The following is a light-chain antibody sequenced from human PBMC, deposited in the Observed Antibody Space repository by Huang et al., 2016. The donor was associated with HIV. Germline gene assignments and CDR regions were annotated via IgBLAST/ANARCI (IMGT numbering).Light chain of an antibody. CDR1: QSISTY. Sequence: DIQMTQSPSSLSASIGDRVTITCRASQSISTYLNWYQQKPGKAPKVLIYAASSLQSGVPSRFSASGSGTDFTLTISSLQPDDFAVYYCQQSYSAPRTFGQGTKLEIK. J-gene: IGKJ2*01. V-gene: IGKV1-39*01. CDR3: QQSYSAPRT. CDR2: AAS.